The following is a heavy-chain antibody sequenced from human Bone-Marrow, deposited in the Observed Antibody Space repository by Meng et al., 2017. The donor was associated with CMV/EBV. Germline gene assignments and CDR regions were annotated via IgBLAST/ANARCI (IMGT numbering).Heavy chain of an antibody. CDR1: GFTFSSFA. CDR2: ISGTGANT. CDR3: AKDIVAARRHFDY. D-gene: IGHD6-6*01. Sequence: GGSLRLSCAASGFTFSSFAMNWVRQAPGEGLQWVSVISGTGANTNYADSVKGRFTISRDNAKNTLYLQMKSLRVEDTAVYYCAKDIVAARRHFDYWGQGALVTVPS. J-gene: IGHJ4*02. V-gene: IGHV3-23*01.